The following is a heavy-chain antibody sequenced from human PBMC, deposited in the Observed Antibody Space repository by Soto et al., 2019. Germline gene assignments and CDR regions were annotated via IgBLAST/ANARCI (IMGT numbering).Heavy chain of an antibody. CDR3: ARLKEGGMDV. J-gene: IGHJ6*02. Sequence: SETLSLTCTVSGGSISSGSYYWGWIRQPPGKGLEWIGSIYYSGSTYYNPSLKSRVTISVDTSKNQFSLKLSSVTAADTAVYYCARLKEGGMDVWGQGTTVTVSS. V-gene: IGHV4-39*01. CDR1: GGSISSGSYY. CDR2: IYYSGST.